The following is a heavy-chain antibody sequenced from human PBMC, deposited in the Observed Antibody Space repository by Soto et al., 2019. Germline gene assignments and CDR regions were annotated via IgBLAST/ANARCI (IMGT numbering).Heavy chain of an antibody. CDR2: IYYSGST. J-gene: IGHJ6*02. CDR1: GGSISSGGYY. V-gene: IGHV4-31*01. D-gene: IGHD2-2*01. Sequence: SETLSLTCTVSGGSISSGGYYWSWIRQHPGKGLEWIGYIYYSGSTYYNPSLKSQVTISVDTSKNQFSLKLSSVTAADTAVYYCARDRGGSIVVVPAAIHHYYYYGMDVWGQGTTVTVSS. CDR3: ARDRGGSIVVVPAAIHHYYYYGMDV.